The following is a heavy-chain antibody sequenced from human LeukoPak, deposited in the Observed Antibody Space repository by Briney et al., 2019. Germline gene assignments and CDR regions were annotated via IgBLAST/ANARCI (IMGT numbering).Heavy chain of an antibody. V-gene: IGHV4-59*01. D-gene: IGHD6-6*01. Sequence: PSETLSLTCTVSGGSISSYYWSWIRQPPGKGLEWIGYIYYSGSTNYNPSLKSRVTISVDTSKNQFSLKLSSVTAADTAVYYCARGGTYSGSPFDYWGQGTLVTVSS. CDR2: IYYSGST. J-gene: IGHJ4*02. CDR3: ARGGTYSGSPFDY. CDR1: GGSISSYY.